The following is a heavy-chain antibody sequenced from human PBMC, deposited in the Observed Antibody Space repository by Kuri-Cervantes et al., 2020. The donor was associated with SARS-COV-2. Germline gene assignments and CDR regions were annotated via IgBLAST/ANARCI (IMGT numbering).Heavy chain of an antibody. CDR3: ALRYCSSTSCRDQGYFQH. V-gene: IGHV3-23*01. Sequence: GESLKISCAASGFTFSSYAMSWVRQAPRKGLEWVSAISGSGGSTYYADSVKGRFTISRDNSKNTPYLQMNSLRAEDTAVYYCALRYCSSTSCRDQGYFQHWGQGTLVTVSS. D-gene: IGHD2-2*01. J-gene: IGHJ1*01. CDR1: GFTFSSYA. CDR2: ISGSGGST.